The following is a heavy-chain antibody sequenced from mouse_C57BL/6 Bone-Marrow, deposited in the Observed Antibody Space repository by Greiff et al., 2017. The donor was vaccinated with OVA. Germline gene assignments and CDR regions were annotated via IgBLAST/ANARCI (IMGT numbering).Heavy chain of an antibody. D-gene: IGHD2-4*01. CDR2: IDPSDSYT. Sequence: QVQLQQPGAELVKPGASVKLSCKASGYTFTSYWMQWVKQRPGQGLEWIGEIDPSDSYTNYNQKFKGKATLTVDTSSSTAYIPLSSLTSEDSAVYYCARDGYDYDEGWYFDVWGTGTTVTVSS. V-gene: IGHV1-50*01. CDR3: ARDGYDYDEGWYFDV. J-gene: IGHJ1*03. CDR1: GYTFTSYW.